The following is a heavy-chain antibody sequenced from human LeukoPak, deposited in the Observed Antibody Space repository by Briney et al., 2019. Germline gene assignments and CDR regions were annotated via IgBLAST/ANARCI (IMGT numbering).Heavy chain of an antibody. Sequence: PSETLSLTCTVSGGSISSSSYYWGWTRQPPGKGLEWIGSLYYSGSTYYNPSLKSRVTISVDTSKKQFSLKLSSVTAADTAVYYCARLSPYYDILTGSSYYFDYWGQGTLVTVSS. V-gene: IGHV4-39*01. D-gene: IGHD3-9*01. CDR1: GGSISSSSYY. CDR2: LYYSGST. J-gene: IGHJ4*02. CDR3: ARLSPYYDILTGSSYYFDY.